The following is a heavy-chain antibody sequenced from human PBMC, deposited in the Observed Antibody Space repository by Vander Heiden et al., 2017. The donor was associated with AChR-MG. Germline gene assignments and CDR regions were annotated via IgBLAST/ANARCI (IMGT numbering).Heavy chain of an antibody. CDR1: GGSISLYF. Sequence: QVQLQESGPGLVKPSETLSLTCAVSGGSISLYFCSWIRQPAGKGLEWIGRIYTTGSTNYNPSLKSRVTMSVDTSKNQFSLKLSSVTAADTAVYYCAREHDSDWGWPFDSWGQGTLVTVSS. D-gene: IGHD7-27*01. CDR3: AREHDSDWGWPFDS. V-gene: IGHV4-4*07. J-gene: IGHJ4*02. CDR2: IYTTGST.